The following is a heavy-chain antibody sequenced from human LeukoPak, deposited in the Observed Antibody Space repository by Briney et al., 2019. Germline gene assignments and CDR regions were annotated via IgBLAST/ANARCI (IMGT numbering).Heavy chain of an antibody. J-gene: IGHJ4*02. V-gene: IGHV4-59*12. Sequence: SETLSLTCTVSGGSIRSYYWSWIRQPPGKGLEWIGYIYYSGRTNYNPSLKSRVTMSVDTSKNQFSLKLSSVTAADTAVYYCARDRYYYDSSGYYRLDYWGQGTLVTVSS. CDR2: IYYSGRT. CDR3: ARDRYYYDSSGYYRLDY. D-gene: IGHD3-22*01. CDR1: GGSIRSYY.